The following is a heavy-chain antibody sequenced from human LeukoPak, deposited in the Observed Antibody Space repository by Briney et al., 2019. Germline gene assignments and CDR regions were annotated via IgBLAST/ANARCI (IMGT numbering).Heavy chain of an antibody. V-gene: IGHV3-49*04. CDR2: IRRKAYGGTI. Sequence: GGSLKLSCVASGFTFSSYAMSWVRQAPGKGLEWVGFIRRKAYGGTIEYAASVKGRFTISRDDSKSIAYLQMNSLKTEDTAVYYCTRCSGGSCYSNAFDIWGRGTMVTVSS. CDR3: TRCSGGSCYSNAFDI. D-gene: IGHD2-15*01. J-gene: IGHJ3*02. CDR1: GFTFSSYA.